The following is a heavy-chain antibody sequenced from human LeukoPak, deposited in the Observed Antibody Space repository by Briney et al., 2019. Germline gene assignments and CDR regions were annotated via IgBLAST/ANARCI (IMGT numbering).Heavy chain of an antibody. D-gene: IGHD5-24*01. Sequence: GGSLRLSCAASGFTFSSYAMHWVRQAPGKGLEWVAVISYDGSNKYYADSVKGRFTISRDNAKNTVYLQMNSLRAEDTAVYYCARDKRGIRDGYNYPFDYWGQGTLVTVSS. V-gene: IGHV3-30-3*01. CDR1: GFTFSSYA. CDR3: ARDKRGIRDGYNYPFDY. J-gene: IGHJ4*02. CDR2: ISYDGSNK.